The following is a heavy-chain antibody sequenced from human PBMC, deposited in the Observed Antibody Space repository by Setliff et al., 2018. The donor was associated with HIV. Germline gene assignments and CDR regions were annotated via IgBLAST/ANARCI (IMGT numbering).Heavy chain of an antibody. CDR3: ARLGSGWSDSYYYAMDI. CDR2: ISPNFGHT. Sequence: ASVKVSCKASGHTFTTYGISWVRQAPGHGLEWMGWISPNFGHTKYAQRFLDRVTMAIDTATSRAYMELRSLRSDDTAVYFCARLGSGWSDSYYYAMDIWGQGTTVTVSS. V-gene: IGHV1-18*01. D-gene: IGHD6-19*01. CDR1: GHTFTTYG. J-gene: IGHJ6*02.